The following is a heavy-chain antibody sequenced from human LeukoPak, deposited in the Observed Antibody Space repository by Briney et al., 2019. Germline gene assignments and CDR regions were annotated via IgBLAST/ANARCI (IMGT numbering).Heavy chain of an antibody. CDR1: GFTFDDYA. J-gene: IGHJ4*02. Sequence: GGSLRLSCAASGFTFDDYAMPWVRQAPGKGLEWVSAISGSGGSTYYADSVKGRFTISRDNSKNTLYLQMNSLRAEDTAVYYCATDDGPGGYWGQGTLVTVSS. D-gene: IGHD3-10*01. CDR3: ATDDGPGGY. V-gene: IGHV3-23*01. CDR2: ISGSGGST.